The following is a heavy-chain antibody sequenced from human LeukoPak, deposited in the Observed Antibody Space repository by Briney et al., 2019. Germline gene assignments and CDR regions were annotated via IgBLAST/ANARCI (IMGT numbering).Heavy chain of an antibody. V-gene: IGHV4-39*01. CDR2: IYYSGST. D-gene: IGHD1-26*01. J-gene: IGHJ4*02. CDR1: GGSISSSSYY. CDR3: ASRRVGAFDY. Sequence: SETLSLTCTVSGGSISSSSYYWGWIRQPPGKGLEWIGSIYYSGSTYYNPSLKSRVTISVDTSKNQFSLKLSSVTAADTAVYYCASRRVGAFDYWGQGTLVTVSS.